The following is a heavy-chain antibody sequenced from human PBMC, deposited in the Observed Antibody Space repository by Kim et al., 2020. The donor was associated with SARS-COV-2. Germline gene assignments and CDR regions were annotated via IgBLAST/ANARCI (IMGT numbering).Heavy chain of an antibody. V-gene: IGHV4-39*07. CDR3: YLWFGESSFDY. D-gene: IGHD3-10*01. CDR1: GGSISSNSYY. CDR2: IYYSGNT. J-gene: IGHJ4*02. Sequence: SETLSLTCTVSGGSISSNSYYWGWIRQPPGKGLEWIGSIYYSGNTYYNPSLKSRVTISVDTSKNQFSLKLSTVTAADTAVYYCYLWFGESSFDYWGQGTLFTVSS.